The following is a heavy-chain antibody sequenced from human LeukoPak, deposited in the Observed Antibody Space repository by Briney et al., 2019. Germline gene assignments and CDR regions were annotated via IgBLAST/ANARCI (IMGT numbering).Heavy chain of an antibody. CDR2: INSEGSST. Sequence: GGSLRLSCAASGFTFSGSAMHWVRQAPGKGLVWVSRINSEGSSTSYADSVKGRFTISRDTSKNTLFLQMNSLRAEDTAVYYCARNDFGSGWLGDNWGQGTLVTVFS. D-gene: IGHD6-19*01. J-gene: IGHJ4*02. CDR3: ARNDFGSGWLGDN. CDR1: GFTFSGSA. V-gene: IGHV3-74*01.